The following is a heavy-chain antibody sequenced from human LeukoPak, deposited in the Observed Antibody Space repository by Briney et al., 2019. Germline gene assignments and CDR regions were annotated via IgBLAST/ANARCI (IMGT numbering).Heavy chain of an antibody. V-gene: IGHV3-48*04. CDR3: ARPNSPVGAFDI. CDR1: GFSFSSYS. CDR2: ISSGSSTI. J-gene: IGHJ3*02. Sequence: PGGSLRLSCAASGFSFSSYSMNWVRQAPGKGLEWVSYISSGSSTIHYADSVKGRFTISRDNAKNSLYLQMNSLRAEDTAVFYCARPNSPVGAFDIWGQGTMVTVSS. D-gene: IGHD1-26*01.